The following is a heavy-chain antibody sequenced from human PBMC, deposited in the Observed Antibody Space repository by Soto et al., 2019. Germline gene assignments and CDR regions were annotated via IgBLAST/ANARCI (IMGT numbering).Heavy chain of an antibody. V-gene: IGHV3-33*01. Sequence: GGSLRLSCAASGFTFSSYGMHWVRQAPGKGLEWVAVIWYDGSNKYYADSVKGRFTISRDNSKNTLYLQMNSLRAEDTAVYYCAREIGYCSSTSCYEAYYGMDVWGQGTTVTVSS. D-gene: IGHD2-2*01. CDR1: GFTFSSYG. CDR3: AREIGYCSSTSCYEAYYGMDV. CDR2: IWYDGSNK. J-gene: IGHJ6*02.